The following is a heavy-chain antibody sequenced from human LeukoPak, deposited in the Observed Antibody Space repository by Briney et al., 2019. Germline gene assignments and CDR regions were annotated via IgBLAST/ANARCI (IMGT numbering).Heavy chain of an antibody. Sequence: SETLSLTCTVSGYSISSGYYWGWIRQPPGKGLEWIGSIYHSGSTYYNPSLKSRVPISVDTSKNQFSLKLSSVTAADTAVYYCAAEGYYYYMDVWGKGTTVTVSS. CDR3: AAEGYYYYMDV. CDR1: GYSISSGYY. CDR2: IYHSGST. J-gene: IGHJ6*03. V-gene: IGHV4-38-2*02.